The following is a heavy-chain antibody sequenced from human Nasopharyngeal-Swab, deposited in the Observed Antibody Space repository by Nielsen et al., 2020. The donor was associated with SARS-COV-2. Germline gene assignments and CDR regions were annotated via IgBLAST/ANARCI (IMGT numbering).Heavy chain of an antibody. CDR2: IYYSRST. V-gene: IGHV4-39*01. Sequence: SETLSLTCPVSGGSISSSRYYWGWIRQPPGKGLAWIVSIYYSRSTYYNPSLKSRVTISVDTSKNQFSLKLSSVTAADTAAYYCARLGGSFLTYYMDVWGKGTTVTVSS. J-gene: IGHJ6*03. CDR3: ARLGGSFLTYYMDV. CDR1: GGSISSSRYY. D-gene: IGHD1-26*01.